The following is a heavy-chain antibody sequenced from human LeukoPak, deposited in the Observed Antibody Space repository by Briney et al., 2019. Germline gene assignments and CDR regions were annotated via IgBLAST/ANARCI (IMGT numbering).Heavy chain of an antibody. J-gene: IGHJ4*02. CDR2: IIPIFGTA. CDR3: ASDNYGGNSNFDY. D-gene: IGHD4-23*01. V-gene: IGHV1-69*13. Sequence: ASVKVSCKASEGTFSSYAISWVRQAPGQGLEWMGGIIPIFGTANYAQKFQGRVTITADESTSTAYMELSSLRSEDTAVYYCASDNYGGNSNFDYWGQGTLVTVSP. CDR1: EGTFSSYA.